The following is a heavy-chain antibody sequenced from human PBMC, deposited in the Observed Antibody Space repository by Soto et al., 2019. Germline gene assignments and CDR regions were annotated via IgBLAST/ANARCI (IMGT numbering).Heavy chain of an antibody. Sequence: PSETLSLTCTVSGGSISSYYWSWIRQPPGKGLEWIGYIYYSGSTNYNPSLKSRVTISVDTSKNQFSLKLSSVTAADTAVYYCARPGGDFHPPAYYYMDVWGKGTTVTVSS. CDR2: IYYSGST. V-gene: IGHV4-59*08. J-gene: IGHJ6*03. CDR1: GGSISSYY. CDR3: ARPGGDFHPPAYYYMDV. D-gene: IGHD2-21*02.